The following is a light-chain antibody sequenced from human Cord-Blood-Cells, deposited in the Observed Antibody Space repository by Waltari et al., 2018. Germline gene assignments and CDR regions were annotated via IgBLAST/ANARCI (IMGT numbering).Light chain of an antibody. V-gene: IGLV2-23*01. CDR3: CSYAGSSTWV. CDR2: EGS. Sequence: QSALTQPASVSGSPGQSITISCTGTSSDVGSYKLFSWYQQHPGKAPKLMIYEGSKRPSGVSNGFSGFKSGNTASRRISGLQAEDEADYYCCSYAGSSTWVVGGGTKLTVL. J-gene: IGLJ3*02. CDR1: SSDVGSYKL.